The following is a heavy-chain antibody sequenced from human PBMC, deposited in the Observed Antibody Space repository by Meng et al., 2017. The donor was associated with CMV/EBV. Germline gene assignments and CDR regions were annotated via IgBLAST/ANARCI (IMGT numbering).Heavy chain of an antibody. J-gene: IGHJ4*02. CDR2: ISGSGGST. D-gene: IGHD3-22*01. V-gene: IGHV3-23*01. CDR3: AKDLISTYYYDSSGSY. CDR1: GFTFSRYA. Sequence: GALKISCAASGFTFSRYAMSWVRQAPGKGLEWVSAISGSGGSTYYADSVKGRFTISRDNSKNTLYLQMNSLRAEDTAVYYCAKDLISTYYYDSSGSYWGQGTLVTVSS.